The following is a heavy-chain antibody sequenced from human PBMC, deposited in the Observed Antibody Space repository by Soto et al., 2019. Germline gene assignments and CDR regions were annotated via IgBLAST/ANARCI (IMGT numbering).Heavy chain of an antibody. CDR1: GGSFSGYY. J-gene: IGHJ2*01. D-gene: IGHD3-10*01. CDR2: INHSGST. V-gene: IGHV4-34*01. Sequence: QVQLQQWGAGLLKPSETLSLTCAVYGGSFSGYYWSWIRQPPGKGLEWIGEINHSGSTNYNPSLKSRVTISVDTSKNQFSLKLSSVTAADTAVYYCARGGHMVRGAGYFDLWGRGTLVTVSS. CDR3: ARGGHMVRGAGYFDL.